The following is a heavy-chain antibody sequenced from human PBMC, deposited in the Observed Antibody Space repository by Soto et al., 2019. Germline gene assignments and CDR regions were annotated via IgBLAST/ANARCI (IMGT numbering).Heavy chain of an antibody. J-gene: IGHJ4*02. V-gene: IGHV1-8*01. D-gene: IGHD6-19*01. CDR2: VNPNSGNT. CDR1: GYTFTSYD. CDR3: ARAITGYSSGWYGFDY. Sequence: QVQLVQSGAEVKKPGASVKVSCKASGYTFTSYDINWVRQATGQGLEWMGWVNPNSGNTDYAQKFQGRVTMTRNTSISTAYMELSSLRSEDTAVYYCARAITGYSSGWYGFDYWVQGTLVTVSS.